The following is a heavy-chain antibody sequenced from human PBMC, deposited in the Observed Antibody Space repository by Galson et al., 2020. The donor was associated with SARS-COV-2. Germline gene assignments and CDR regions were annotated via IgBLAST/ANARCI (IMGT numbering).Heavy chain of an antibody. J-gene: IGHJ6*02. CDR2: IYYSGST. D-gene: IGHD6-13*01. Sequence: SETLSLTCTVSGGSISSSSYYWGWIRQPPGQGLEWIGSIYYSGSTYYNPSLKSRVTISVDTSKNQFSLKLSSVTAADTAVYYCASEEAQAAAAAYYYYGMDVWGQGTTVTVSS. V-gene: IGHV4-39*01. CDR1: GGSISSSSYY. CDR3: ASEEAQAAAAAYYYYGMDV.